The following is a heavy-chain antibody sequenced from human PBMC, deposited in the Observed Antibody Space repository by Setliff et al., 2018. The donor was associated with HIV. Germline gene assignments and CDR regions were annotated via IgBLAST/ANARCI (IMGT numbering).Heavy chain of an antibody. D-gene: IGHD6-19*01. CDR2: IHTSGST. J-gene: IGHJ4*02. CDR3: ERGIAVAGPYFDY. V-gene: IGHV4-4*07. CDR1: GGSINNYF. Sequence: SETLSLTCTVSGGSINNYFWSWIRQPAGKGLEWIGHIHTSGSTKYNPSLKSRVTISADTSKNEFSLKLSSMTAADTAVYYCERGIAVAGPYFDYWGQGTLVTVSS.